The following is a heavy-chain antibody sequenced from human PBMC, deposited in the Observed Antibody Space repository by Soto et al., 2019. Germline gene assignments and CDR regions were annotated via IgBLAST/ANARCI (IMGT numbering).Heavy chain of an antibody. J-gene: IGHJ6*02. Sequence: GESLKISCKGSGYTFNIYWIGWVRQMPGKGLEWMGIFYPGDSVSRYSPSFQGQVTISVDKSINTAYLQWRSLKASDNAIYYCARITQRGYDLPYGMDVWGQGTTVTVSS. CDR1: GYTFNIYW. D-gene: IGHD3-3*01. V-gene: IGHV5-51*01. CDR3: ARITQRGYDLPYGMDV. CDR2: FYPGDSVS.